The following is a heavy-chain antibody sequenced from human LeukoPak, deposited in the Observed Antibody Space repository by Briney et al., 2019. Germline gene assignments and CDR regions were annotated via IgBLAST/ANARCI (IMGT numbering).Heavy chain of an antibody. J-gene: IGHJ6*02. D-gene: IGHD2-21*01. V-gene: IGHV3-33*01. CDR2: ISPDGSKK. CDR1: GFTFSSHG. Sequence: PGGSLRLSCAASGFTFSSHGMNWVRQTPGKGLEWVAGISPDGSKKYYVDAVKGRFTISRDNSKNTLYLQMNSLRVEDTAMYYCARDLSYFSFGDWGQGTTVTVSS. CDR3: ARDLSYFSFGD.